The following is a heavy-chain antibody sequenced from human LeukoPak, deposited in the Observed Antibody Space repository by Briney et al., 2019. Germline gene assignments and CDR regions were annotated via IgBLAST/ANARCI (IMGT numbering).Heavy chain of an antibody. CDR2: IIPILGIA. CDR3: AREQVAGPGVY. V-gene: IGHV1-69*04. CDR1: GGTFSSYA. Sequence: ASVKVSCKASGGTFSSYAISWVRQAPGQGLEWMGRIIPILGIANYAQKFQGRVTITADKSTSTAYMELSSLRSEDTAVYYCAREQVAGPGVYWGQGTLVTVSS. D-gene: IGHD6-19*01. J-gene: IGHJ4*02.